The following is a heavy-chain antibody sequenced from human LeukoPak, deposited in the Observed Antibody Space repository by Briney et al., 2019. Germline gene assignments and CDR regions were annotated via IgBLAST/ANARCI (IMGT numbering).Heavy chain of an antibody. J-gene: IGHJ4*02. V-gene: IGHV4-59*02. D-gene: IGHD2/OR15-2a*01. CDR1: GASVSSSH. Sequence: SETLSLTCVVSGASVSSSHWNWIRQLPGKGLEWIGCLSYTGKTDYNPSLTSRVTISLDTSKNQVSLKLRSVTAADTAVYYCSVGYFEPFDHWGQGTLVTVSS. CDR2: LSYTGKT. CDR3: SVGYFEPFDH.